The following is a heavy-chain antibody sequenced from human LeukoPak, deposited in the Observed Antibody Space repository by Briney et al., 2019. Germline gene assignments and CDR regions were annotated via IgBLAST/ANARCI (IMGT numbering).Heavy chain of an antibody. J-gene: IGHJ4*02. D-gene: IGHD3-16*01. CDR1: GGTFSSYA. Sequence: SVKVSCKASGGTFSSYAISWVRQAPGQGLEWMGGIIPIFGTANYAQKFQGRVTITADKSTSTAYMELSSLRSEDTAVYYCARATTAKAYGVDYWGQGTLVTVSS. CDR3: ARATTAKAYGVDY. V-gene: IGHV1-69*06. CDR2: IIPIFGTA.